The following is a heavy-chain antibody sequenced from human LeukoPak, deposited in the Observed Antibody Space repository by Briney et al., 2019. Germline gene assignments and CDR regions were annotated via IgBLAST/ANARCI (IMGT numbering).Heavy chain of an antibody. Sequence: SETLFLTCTVSGGSVSSGIYYWSWIRQPPGKGPEWIGYIYFSGSTNYNPSLKSRVTISVDTSKNQFSLKLSSVTAADTAVYFCARSLSLRYCDWWGPGTLVTVSS. CDR1: GGSVSSGIYY. CDR3: ARSLSLRYCDW. CDR2: IYFSGST. D-gene: IGHD3-9*01. V-gene: IGHV4-61*01. J-gene: IGHJ4*02.